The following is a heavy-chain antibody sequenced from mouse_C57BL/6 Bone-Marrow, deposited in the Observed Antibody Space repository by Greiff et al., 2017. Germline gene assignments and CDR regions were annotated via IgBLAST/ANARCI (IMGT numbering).Heavy chain of an antibody. V-gene: IGHV1-81*01. CDR2: IYPRSGNT. J-gene: IGHJ3*01. D-gene: IGHD1-1*01. CDR1: GYTFTSYG. Sequence: VQLQQSGAELARPGASVKLSCKASGYTFTSYGISWVKQRTGQGLEWIGEIYPRSGNTYYNEKFKGKATLTADKSSSTAYMELRSLTSEDSAVYFGARKGDYDYGSSYAYWGQGTLVTVSA. CDR3: ARKGDYDYGSSYAY.